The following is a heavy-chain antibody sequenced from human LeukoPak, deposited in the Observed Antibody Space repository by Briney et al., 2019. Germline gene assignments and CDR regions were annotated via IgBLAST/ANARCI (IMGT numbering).Heavy chain of an antibody. D-gene: IGHD2-2*01. Sequence: KTSETLSLTCAVSGGSTSSYYWSWIRQPPGKGLEWIGYTYYRGSTNYNPSLKSRVTISVDTSKNQFSLKLSSVTAADTAVYYCAGEGPPGYCSSTSCYREYNWFDPWGQGTLVTVSS. CDR1: GGSTSSYY. CDR2: TYYRGST. V-gene: IGHV4-59*12. J-gene: IGHJ5*02. CDR3: AGEGPPGYCSSTSCYREYNWFDP.